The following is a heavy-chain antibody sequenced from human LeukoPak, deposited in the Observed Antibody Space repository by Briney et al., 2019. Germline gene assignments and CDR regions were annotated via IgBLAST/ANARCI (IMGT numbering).Heavy chain of an antibody. CDR2: INPNSGGT. J-gene: IGHJ4*02. V-gene: IGHV1-2*06. D-gene: IGHD3-3*01. CDR1: GYTFTSYG. Sequence: ASVKVSCKASGYTFTSYGISWVRQAPGQGLEWMGRINPNSGGTNYAQKFQGRVTMTRDTSISTAYMELSRLRSDDTAVYYCARGRLGFLEWLLSGGGIDYWGQGTLVTVSS. CDR3: ARGRLGFLEWLLSGGGIDY.